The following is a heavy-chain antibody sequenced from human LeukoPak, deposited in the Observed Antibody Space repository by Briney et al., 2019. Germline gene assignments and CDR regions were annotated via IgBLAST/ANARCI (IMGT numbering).Heavy chain of an antibody. J-gene: IGHJ6*03. V-gene: IGHV1-69*05. D-gene: IGHD6-6*01. Sequence: SVKVSCKASGGTFSSYAISWVRQAPGQGLEWMGGIIPIFGTANYAQKFQGRVTITTDESTSTAYMELSSLRSEDTAVYYCARDELAARLPVWGGYYYYMDVWGKGTTVTVSS. CDR2: IIPIFGTA. CDR3: ARDELAARLPVWGGYYYYMDV. CDR1: GGTFSSYA.